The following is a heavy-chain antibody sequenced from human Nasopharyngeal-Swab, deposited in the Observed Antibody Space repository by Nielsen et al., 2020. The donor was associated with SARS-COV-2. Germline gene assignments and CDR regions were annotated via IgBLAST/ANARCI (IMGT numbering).Heavy chain of an antibody. CDR1: GFTFSSYG. CDR3: ARGSGSYKEILFDY. V-gene: IGHV3-30*03. J-gene: IGHJ4*02. CDR2: ISYDGSNK. D-gene: IGHD1-26*01. Sequence: GEPLKISCAASGFTFSSYGMHWVRQAPGKGLEWVAVISYDGSNKYYADSVKGRFTISRDNSKNTLYLQMNSLRAEDTAVYYCARGSGSYKEILFDYWGQGTLVTVSS.